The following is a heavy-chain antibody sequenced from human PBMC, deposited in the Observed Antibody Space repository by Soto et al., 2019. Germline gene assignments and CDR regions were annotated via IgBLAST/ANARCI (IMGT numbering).Heavy chain of an antibody. V-gene: IGHV4-59*01. J-gene: IGHJ4*02. Sequence: SETLSLTCTVSDGSISNFYWSWIRQPPGKGLEWIGYISSSGNTNYNPSLKSRVSISVDTSKNQFSLNLTSVTAADTAVYYCASLGDSSGYWLYWGQGTLVTVSS. CDR2: ISSSGNT. CDR3: ASLGDSSGYWLY. D-gene: IGHD3-22*01. CDR1: DGSISNFY.